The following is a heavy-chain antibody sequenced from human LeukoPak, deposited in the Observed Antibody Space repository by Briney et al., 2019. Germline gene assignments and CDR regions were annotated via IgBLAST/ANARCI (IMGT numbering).Heavy chain of an antibody. D-gene: IGHD1-1*01. J-gene: IGHJ3*01. CDR3: AKGDNFGRVADAFDS. V-gene: IGHV3-23*01. Sequence: GGSLRLSCAASGFAFSSYAMSWVRQAPGKGLQWVSTITSGADTYYADSVKGRFSISRDNSRNTVSVQMHSLRADDTAVYFCAKGDNFGRVADAFDSWGQGTMVTVSS. CDR1: GFAFSSYA. CDR2: ITSGADT.